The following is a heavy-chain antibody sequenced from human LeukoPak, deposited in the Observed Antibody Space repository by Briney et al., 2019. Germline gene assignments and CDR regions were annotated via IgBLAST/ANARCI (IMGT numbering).Heavy chain of an antibody. CDR1: GGSISSYY. Sequence: SETLSLTCTVSGGSISSYYWSWIRQPPGKGLEWIGYVYYAGSTNYNPSLKSRVTISVDTSKNQFSLKLSSVTAADTAVYYCARHRSGWLQSSFDYWGQGTLVTVSS. D-gene: IGHD5-24*01. CDR3: ARHRSGWLQSSFDY. CDR2: VYYAGST. J-gene: IGHJ4*02. V-gene: IGHV4-59*08.